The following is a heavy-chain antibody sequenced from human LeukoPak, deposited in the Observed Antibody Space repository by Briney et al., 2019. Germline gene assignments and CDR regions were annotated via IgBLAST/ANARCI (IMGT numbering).Heavy chain of an antibody. Sequence: SETLSLTCTVSGGSISSHYWSWIRQPPGKGLEWIGYIYYSGSTNYSPSLKSRVTISVDTSKNQFSLKLSSVTAADTAVYYCARLRFTDYYYYGMDVWGQGTTVTVSS. CDR1: GGSISSHY. D-gene: IGHD3-10*01. CDR3: ARLRFTDYYYYGMDV. V-gene: IGHV4-59*08. CDR2: IYYSGST. J-gene: IGHJ6*02.